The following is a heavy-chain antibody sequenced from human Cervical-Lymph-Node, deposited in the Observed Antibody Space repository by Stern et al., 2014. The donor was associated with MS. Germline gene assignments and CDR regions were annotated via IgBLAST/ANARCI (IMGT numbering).Heavy chain of an antibody. CDR2: IIPILDIT. CDR3: AKLSGRRSGDF. J-gene: IGHJ4*02. V-gene: IGHV1-69*02. CDR1: GGTFASYT. Sequence: QVQLVQSGAEVRKPGSSVNVSCKASGGTFASYTLTWVRQAPGQGLEWMGNIIPILDITNYSHKFAGRLTITADKSTNTAYMELSGLRSEDTATYYCAKLSGRRSGDFWGQGTVVTVSS. D-gene: IGHD1-14*01.